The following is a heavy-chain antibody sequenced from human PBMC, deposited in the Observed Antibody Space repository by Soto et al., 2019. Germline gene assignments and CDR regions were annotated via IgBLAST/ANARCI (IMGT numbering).Heavy chain of an antibody. V-gene: IGHV2-70*04. J-gene: IGHJ4*02. D-gene: IGHD2-15*01. CDR2: IDWDDDK. CDR3: ARMFHCSGGTCPFDY. Sequence: SGPTLVNPTQTLTLTCTFSGLSLITSGMRESWIRQPPGKALEWLARIDWDDDKFYNTSLKTRLTISKDSSKIQVVLTMTNMDPVDTATYYCARMFHCSGGTCPFDYWGQGALVTVSS. CDR1: GLSLITSGMR.